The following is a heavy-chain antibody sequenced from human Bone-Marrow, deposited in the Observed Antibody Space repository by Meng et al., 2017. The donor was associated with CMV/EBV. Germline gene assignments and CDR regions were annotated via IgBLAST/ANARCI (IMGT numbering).Heavy chain of an antibody. CDR2: IYYSGST. CDR1: GGSVNRPNYY. CDR3: AREWAGSSFDY. V-gene: IGHV4-61*01. Sequence: SETLSLTCSVSGGSVNRPNYYWSWLRQSPGKGLEWIGYIYYSGSTRYNPSLNSRVSIAMDKSKNQCSLNLYSLTPAGSALYYCAREWAGSSFDYWGQGAMVTVSS. D-gene: IGHD6-19*01. J-gene: IGHJ4*02.